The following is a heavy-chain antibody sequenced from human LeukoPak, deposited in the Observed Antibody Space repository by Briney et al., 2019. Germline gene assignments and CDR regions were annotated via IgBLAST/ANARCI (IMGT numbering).Heavy chain of an antibody. CDR2: VRNKANSYTT. D-gene: IGHD1-26*01. J-gene: IGHJ5*02. CDR3: ARAKVQPTRRFDP. V-gene: IGHV3-72*01. CDR1: GFTFSDYY. Sequence: GGSLRLSCAASGFTFSDYYMDWVRQAPGKGLEWVGRVRNKANSYTTEYAASVKGRFTISRDDSKNSLYLQMNSLKTEDTAVYFCARAKVQPTRRFDPWGQGTLVTVSS.